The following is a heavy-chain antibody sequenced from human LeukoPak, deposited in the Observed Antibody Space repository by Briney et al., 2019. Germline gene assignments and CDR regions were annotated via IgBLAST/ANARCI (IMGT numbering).Heavy chain of an antibody. CDR2: FDPADGET. CDR3: ANLLLEIAVGSGVHGRDV. J-gene: IGHJ6*02. D-gene: IGHD2-2*01. V-gene: IGHV1-24*01. Sequence: PKASVKVSCKVSGYTLTELSMHWVRQAPGKGLEWMGGFDPADGETIYAQKFQGRVSMTEDTLTDTAYMELSSLRSEDTAVYYCANLLLEIAVGSGVHGRDVWGQGTTVTVSS. CDR1: GYTLTELS.